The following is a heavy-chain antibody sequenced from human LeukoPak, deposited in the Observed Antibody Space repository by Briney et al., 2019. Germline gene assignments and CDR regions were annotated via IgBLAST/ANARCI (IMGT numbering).Heavy chain of an antibody. CDR1: GGSLSGFY. CDR2: INHSGTT. Sequence: SETLSLTCAVHGGSLSGFYWSWIRQPPGKGLEWIGEINHSGTTNYNPSLKSRVTISVDTSKNQVYLDLASVTAADTAVYYCARASSFDKTTRWNPAYFGPWGPGSLVTVAS. V-gene: IGHV4-34*01. CDR3: ARASSFDKTTRWNPAYFGP. D-gene: IGHD1-1*01. J-gene: IGHJ5*02.